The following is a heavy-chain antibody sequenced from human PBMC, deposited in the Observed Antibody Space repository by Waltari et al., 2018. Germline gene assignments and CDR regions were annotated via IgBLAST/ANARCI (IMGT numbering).Heavy chain of an antibody. V-gene: IGHV4-39*01. CDR2: IKYEGGT. CDR3: ARLVPTRSNSAGDY. Sequence: QLQLQESGPGLVKPSETLSLTCTVSGDSVSSTNFFWGWIRQPPGKGPEWIASIKYEGGTYYKTSLESRLTMAIDRSKNQFSLNLKSVTAEDTAKYYCARLVPTRSNSAGDYWGQGTLVTVSS. J-gene: IGHJ4*02. CDR1: GDSVSSTNFF. D-gene: IGHD6-25*01.